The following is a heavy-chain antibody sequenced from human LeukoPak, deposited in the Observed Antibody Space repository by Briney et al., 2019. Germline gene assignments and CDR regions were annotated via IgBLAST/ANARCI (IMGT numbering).Heavy chain of an antibody. Sequence: GESLKISCECSRGDCNKYWIAWVRQMPGKGLEWMGIIYPGDSQTRYSPSFQGQVTISVDKSTSTAYLQWSTLKASDTAMYYCARSSSYQPYYFDNWGQGTLVTVYS. J-gene: IGHJ4*02. CDR1: RGDCNKYW. CDR2: IYPGDSQT. V-gene: IGHV5-51*01. CDR3: ARSSSYQPYYFDN. D-gene: IGHD2-2*01.